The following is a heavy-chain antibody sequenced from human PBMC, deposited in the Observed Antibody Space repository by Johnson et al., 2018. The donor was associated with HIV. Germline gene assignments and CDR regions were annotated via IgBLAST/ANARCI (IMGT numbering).Heavy chain of an antibody. J-gene: IGHJ3*02. CDR2: ISYDASNK. Sequence: QVQLVESGGGLVKPGRSLRLSCAASGFTFSSYAMHWVRQAPGKGLEWVAVISYDASNKYYADSVKGRFTISRDNSKNTLYLQTNSLRVEDTAVYHCARGRRPWELHGFDAFDTWGQGTMVIVSS. V-gene: IGHV3-30*04. D-gene: IGHD1-26*01. CDR1: GFTFSSYA. CDR3: ARGRRPWELHGFDAFDT.